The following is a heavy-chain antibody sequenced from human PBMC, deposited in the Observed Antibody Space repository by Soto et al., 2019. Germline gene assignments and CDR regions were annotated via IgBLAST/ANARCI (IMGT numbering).Heavy chain of an antibody. D-gene: IGHD5-12*01. Sequence: GGSLRLSCSASGVIVSSTYMSWVRQAPGKGLEWVSLIYSGGSTYYADSVKGRFTISRDNSKNILYLQMNSLRAEDTAVYYCARDGSDDGFTYWGQGTLVTVSS. CDR1: GVIVSSTY. CDR3: ARDGSDDGFTY. V-gene: IGHV3-53*01. J-gene: IGHJ4*02. CDR2: IYSGGST.